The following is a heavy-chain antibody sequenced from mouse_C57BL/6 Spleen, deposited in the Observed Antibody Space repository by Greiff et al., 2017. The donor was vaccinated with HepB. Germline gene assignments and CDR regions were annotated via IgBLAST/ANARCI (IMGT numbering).Heavy chain of an antibody. J-gene: IGHJ4*01. V-gene: IGHV10-3*01. CDR1: GFTFNTYA. Sequence: EPGGGLVPPKGSLKLSCAASGFTFNTYAMHWVRPAPGKGLEWVARIRSKSSNYATYYADSVKDRYTISSDDSQSMLYLQMNNLKTEDTAMYYCVREGLPSLYYYAMDYWGQGTSVTVSS. CDR2: IRSKSSNYAT. D-gene: IGHD3-1*01. CDR3: VREGLPSLYYYAMDY.